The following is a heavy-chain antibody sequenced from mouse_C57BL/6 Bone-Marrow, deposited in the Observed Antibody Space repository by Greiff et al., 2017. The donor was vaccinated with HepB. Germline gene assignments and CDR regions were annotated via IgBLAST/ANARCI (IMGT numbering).Heavy chain of an antibody. CDR1: GYTFTDYY. D-gene: IGHD2-4*01. CDR3: AKEGIYYDYDDAMDY. Sequence: EVQLVESGPELVKPGASVKISCKASGYTFTDYYMNWVKQSHGKSLEWIGDINPNNGGTSYNQKFKGKATLTVDKSSSTAYMELRSLTSEDSAVYYCAKEGIYYDYDDAMDYWGQGTSVTVSS. V-gene: IGHV1-26*01. CDR2: INPNNGGT. J-gene: IGHJ4*01.